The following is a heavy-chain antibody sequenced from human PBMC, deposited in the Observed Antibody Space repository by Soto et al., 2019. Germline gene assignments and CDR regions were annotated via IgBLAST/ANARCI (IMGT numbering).Heavy chain of an antibody. CDR2: IYYSGST. J-gene: IGHJ6*03. Sequence: QVQLQESGPGLVKPSQTLSLTCTVSGGSISSGGYYWSWIRQHPGKGLEWIGYIYYSGSTYYNPSLKSRVTISVDTSKSQFSLKLSSVTAADTAVYYCARALPAAIRLRYYYYYMDVWGKGTTVTVSS. CDR3: ARALPAAIRLRYYYYYMDV. D-gene: IGHD2-2*01. V-gene: IGHV4-31*03. CDR1: GGSISSGGYY.